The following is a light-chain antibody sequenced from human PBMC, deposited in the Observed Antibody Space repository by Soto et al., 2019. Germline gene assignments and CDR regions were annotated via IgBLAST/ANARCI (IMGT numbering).Light chain of an antibody. CDR1: SSNIGNNH. J-gene: IGLJ3*02. CDR3: ATWDGRLTGVV. Sequence: QSELTQPPSVSAAPGQRVTISCSGTSSNIGNNHVSWYQRLPGIPPKLLIYDNDKRPSGIPDRFSGSKSGTSATLGITGLQTGDEAEYYRATWDGRLTGVVFGGGTKLTVL. CDR2: DND. V-gene: IGLV1-51*01.